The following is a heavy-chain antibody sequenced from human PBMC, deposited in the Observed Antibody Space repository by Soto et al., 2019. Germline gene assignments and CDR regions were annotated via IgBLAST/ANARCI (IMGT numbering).Heavy chain of an antibody. CDR1: GGSISSYY. V-gene: IGHV4-59*01. CDR3: VRVNTPSLDFWSGYYTYYYYGMDV. D-gene: IGHD3-3*01. CDR2: IYYSGST. J-gene: IGHJ6*02. Sequence: QVQLQESGPGLVKPSETLSLTCTVSGGSISSYYWSWIRQPPGKGLEWIGYIYYSGSTNYNPSLKSRVTISVDTSKNQFSLKLSSVTAADTAVYYCVRVNTPSLDFWSGYYTYYYYGMDVWGQGTTVTVSS.